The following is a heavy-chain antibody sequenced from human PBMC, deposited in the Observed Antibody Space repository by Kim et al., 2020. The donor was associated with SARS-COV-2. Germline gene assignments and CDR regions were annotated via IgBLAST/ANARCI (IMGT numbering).Heavy chain of an antibody. Sequence: YRQSLQGRVSITRDTSISTAYMGLSRLRSDDTAVYYCARDIPRGTAMEQYWGQGTLVTVSS. J-gene: IGHJ4*02. V-gene: IGHV1-2*02. D-gene: IGHD5-18*01. CDR3: ARDIPRGTAMEQY.